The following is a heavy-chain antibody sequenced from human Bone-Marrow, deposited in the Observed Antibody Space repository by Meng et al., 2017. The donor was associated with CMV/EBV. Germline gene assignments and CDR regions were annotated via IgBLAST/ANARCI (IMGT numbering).Heavy chain of an antibody. D-gene: IGHD1-26*01. CDR3: ARSSSGSYHYYYYGMDV. CDR2: IYPGDSDT. Sequence: GGSLRLSCKGSGYSFTSYWIGWVRQMPGKGLEWMGIIYPGDSDTRYSPSFQGQVTISADKSISTAYLQWSSLKASDTAMYYCARSSSGSYHYYYYGMDVWGQGTTVTGYS. CDR1: GYSFTSYW. J-gene: IGHJ6*01. V-gene: IGHV5-51*01.